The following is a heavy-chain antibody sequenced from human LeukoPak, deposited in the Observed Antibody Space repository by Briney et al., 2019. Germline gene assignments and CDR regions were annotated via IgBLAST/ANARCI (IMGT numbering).Heavy chain of an antibody. CDR3: AKDFDLFDC. Sequence: GGTLTLSCAASEFTFSTYWMNWVRQAPGQDLEALANIKQDGSEKYYVDSVKGRFTISRDNAKNSLYLEMNSLRAEDTAVYYCAKDFDLFDCWGQGTLVTVSS. D-gene: IGHD3-9*01. V-gene: IGHV3-7*01. CDR1: EFTFSTYW. J-gene: IGHJ4*02. CDR2: IKQDGSEK.